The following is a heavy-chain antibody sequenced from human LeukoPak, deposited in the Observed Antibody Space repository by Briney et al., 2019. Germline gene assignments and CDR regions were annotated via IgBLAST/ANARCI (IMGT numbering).Heavy chain of an antibody. J-gene: IGHJ1*01. D-gene: IGHD3-22*01. CDR2: IYHSGST. V-gene: IGHV4-30-2*01. Sequence: SETLSLTCAVSGGSISSGGYSWSWIRQPPGKGLEWIGYIYHSGSTYYNPSLKSRVTISVDRSKNQFSLKLSSVTAADTAVYYCARGGDYYDSSGYPYFQHWGQGTLVTVSS. CDR1: GGSISSGGYS. CDR3: ARGGDYYDSSGYPYFQH.